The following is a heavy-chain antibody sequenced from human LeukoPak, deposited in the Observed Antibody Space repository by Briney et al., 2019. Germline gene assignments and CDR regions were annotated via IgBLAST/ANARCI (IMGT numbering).Heavy chain of an antibody. Sequence: GESLKISCKGSGYSFTSHWIGWVRQMPGKGLECMGIIYPGDSDTRYSPSFQGQVTFSADKSISTAYLQWSSLKASVTAMYYCARRGRSGNNAFDIWGQGTMITVSS. CDR1: GYSFTSHW. V-gene: IGHV5-51*01. J-gene: IGHJ3*02. D-gene: IGHD3-10*01. CDR3: ARRGRSGNNAFDI. CDR2: IYPGDSDT.